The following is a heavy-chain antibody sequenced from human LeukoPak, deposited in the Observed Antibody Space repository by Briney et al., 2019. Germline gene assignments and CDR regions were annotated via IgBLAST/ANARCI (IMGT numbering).Heavy chain of an antibody. V-gene: IGHV3-7*01. CDR1: GFTFSRHW. CDR3: ARDGGHSTDFDY. CDR2: IKQDGSER. D-gene: IGHD2-8*02. J-gene: IGHJ4*02. Sequence: PGGSLRLSCATSGFTFSRHWMSWVRQAPGKGPEWVVNIKQDGSERYYVHSVKGRFTISRDNAKNSLYPQMNSLRAEDTAVYYCARDGGHSTDFDYWGQGILVTVSS.